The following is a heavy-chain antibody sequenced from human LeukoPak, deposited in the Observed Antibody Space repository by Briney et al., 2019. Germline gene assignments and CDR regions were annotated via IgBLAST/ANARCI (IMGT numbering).Heavy chain of an antibody. CDR3: ARGGGVATIRGPSIDY. CDR2: FDPEDGET. CDR1: GYTLTELS. Sequence: ASVEVSCKVSGYTLTELSMHWVRQAPGKGLEWMGGFDPEDGETIYAQKFQGRVTMTEDTSTDTAYVELSSLRSEDTAVYYCARGGGVATIRGPSIDYWGQGTLVTVSS. V-gene: IGHV1-24*01. J-gene: IGHJ4*02. D-gene: IGHD5-12*01.